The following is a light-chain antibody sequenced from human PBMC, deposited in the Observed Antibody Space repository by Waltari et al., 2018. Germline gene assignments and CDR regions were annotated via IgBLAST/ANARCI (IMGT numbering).Light chain of an antibody. CDR2: DAS. Sequence: IQLTQSPSSLSASLGDRVTITCRASQGINTALAWYQQKPGKAPNLLIYDASNLESGVPARFSGSGSGTDFSLTISSLQPGDIATYYCQQHDNLPLTFGGGTKVEIK. J-gene: IGKJ4*01. CDR3: QQHDNLPLT. V-gene: IGKV1D-13*01. CDR1: QGINTA.